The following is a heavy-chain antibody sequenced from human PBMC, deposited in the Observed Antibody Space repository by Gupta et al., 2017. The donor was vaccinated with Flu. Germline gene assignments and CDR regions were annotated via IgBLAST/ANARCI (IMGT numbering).Heavy chain of an antibody. CDR2: IYPDDSDT. Sequence: EVQLVQSGAEVKKRGESLKISCKASGYSFSKHWIGWVRQMPGKGLEWMGIIYPDDSDTRYNPSFQGQVTMSVDKSMRIAYLQWSSLKASDTAMYFCARGLERSGYYSVPWFDPWGQGTPVTVSS. V-gene: IGHV5-51*03. CDR1: GYSFSKHW. D-gene: IGHD5-12*01. CDR3: ARGLERSGYYSVPWFDP. J-gene: IGHJ5*02.